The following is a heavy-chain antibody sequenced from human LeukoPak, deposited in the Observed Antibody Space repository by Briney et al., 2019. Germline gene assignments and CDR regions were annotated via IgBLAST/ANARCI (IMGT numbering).Heavy chain of an antibody. CDR1: GFTFSSYP. D-gene: IGHD6-19*01. CDR3: VKVSVTGTSVDY. J-gene: IGHJ4*02. Sequence: GGSLRLSCSASGFTFSSYPMHWVRQAPGKGLQYVSATSSNGGITYYADSVKDRFTISRDNSKNTLYLQMSSLRAEDMAVYYYVKVSVTGTSVDYWGQGTLVTVSS. CDR2: TSSNGGIT. V-gene: IGHV3-64D*06.